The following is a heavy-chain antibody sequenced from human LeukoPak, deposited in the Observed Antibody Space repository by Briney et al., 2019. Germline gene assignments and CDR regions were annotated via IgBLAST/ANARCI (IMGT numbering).Heavy chain of an antibody. D-gene: IGHD1-1*01. V-gene: IGHV3-23*01. CDR2: ISGSGGST. CDR3: AKDWWVQLGAFDY. CDR1: GFTVSSNY. J-gene: IGHJ4*02. Sequence: PGGSLRLSCAASGFTVSSNYMSWVREAPGKGLEWVSAISGSGGSTYYADSVKGRFAISRDNSKNTLYLQMNSLRAEDTAVYYCAKDWWVQLGAFDYWGQGTLVTVSS.